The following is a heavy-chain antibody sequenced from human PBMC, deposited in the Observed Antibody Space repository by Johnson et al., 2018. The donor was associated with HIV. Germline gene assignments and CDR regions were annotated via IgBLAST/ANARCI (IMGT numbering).Heavy chain of an antibody. J-gene: IGHJ3*02. Sequence: VQLVESGGGLVKPGGSLRLSCTASGFLFRNAWMSWVRQAPGKGLEWVGRISRKANSYATAYAASVTGRFTIYRDDSKNTEYLQMNSLKTEDTAVYYCTRHSSLGYPRAFDIWGQGTMVTVSS. CDR2: ISRKANSYAT. CDR3: TRHSSLGYPRAFDI. CDR1: GFLFRNAW. D-gene: IGHD5-18*01. V-gene: IGHV3-73*01.